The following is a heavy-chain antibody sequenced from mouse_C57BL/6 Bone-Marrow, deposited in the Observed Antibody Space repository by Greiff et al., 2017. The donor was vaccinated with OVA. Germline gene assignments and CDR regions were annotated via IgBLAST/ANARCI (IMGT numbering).Heavy chain of an antibody. CDR3: ARTSIWYVDV. CDR2: IYPRDGST. V-gene: IGHV1-78*01. CDR1: GYTFTDHT. Sequence: VQLQQSDAELVKPGASVKISCKVSGYTFTDHTIHWMKQRPEQGLEWIGYIYPRDGSTKYNEKLKGKATLTADNSSSTADMQPTSRTSEDSAVYFCARTSIWYVDVWGTGTTVTVSS. J-gene: IGHJ1*03.